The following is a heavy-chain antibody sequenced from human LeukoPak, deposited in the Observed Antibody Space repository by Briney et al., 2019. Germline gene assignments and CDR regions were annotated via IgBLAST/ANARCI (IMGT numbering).Heavy chain of an antibody. D-gene: IGHD1-26*01. CDR2: ITGSGDNT. Sequence: PGGSLRLSCAASGFSFSSYAMSWVRQASGKGLEWVSVITGSGDNTYYADSVKGRFTISRDNSKNTLYLQMNSLRAEDTAIYYCAKGRGSAKSGSNYWGQGTLVTVSS. V-gene: IGHV3-23*01. CDR1: GFSFSSYA. CDR3: AKGRGSAKSGSNY. J-gene: IGHJ4*02.